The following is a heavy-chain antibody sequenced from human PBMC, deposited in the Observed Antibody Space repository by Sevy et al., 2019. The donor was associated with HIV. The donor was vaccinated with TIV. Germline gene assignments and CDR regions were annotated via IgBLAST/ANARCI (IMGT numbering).Heavy chain of an antibody. Sequence: SETLSLTCTVSGTSIRSYSWSWVRQPAGKGLEWIGRVDTRGNTDYNPSLKSRVTMSVHTSQTHFSLNLTSVIAADTAVYYCARETVVRGLFPTYYYYYYMDVWGKGTTVTVSS. CDR3: ARETVVRGLFPTYYYYYYMDV. D-gene: IGHD3-10*01. J-gene: IGHJ6*03. V-gene: IGHV4-4*07. CDR1: GTSIRSYS. CDR2: VDTRGNT.